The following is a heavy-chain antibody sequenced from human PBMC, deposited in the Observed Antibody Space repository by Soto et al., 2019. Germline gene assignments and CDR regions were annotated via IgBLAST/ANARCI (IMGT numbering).Heavy chain of an antibody. Sequence: QVQMVQSGAEVRKPGASVKVSCKASGYTFTGYYINWVRQAPGQGLEWMGWINPNSGDTKSAQKFLGWVTMTRDAAISTASMELTRLRWDDTAVYYCARGGLVPAALLDSLDFWGKGTMVTVSS. CDR2: INPNSGDT. J-gene: IGHJ3*01. V-gene: IGHV1-2*04. D-gene: IGHD2-2*01. CDR1: GYTFTGYY. CDR3: ARGGLVPAALLDSLDF.